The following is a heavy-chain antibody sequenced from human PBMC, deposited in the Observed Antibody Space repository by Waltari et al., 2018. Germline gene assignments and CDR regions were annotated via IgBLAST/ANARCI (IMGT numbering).Heavy chain of an antibody. CDR2: IYPGDSDT. D-gene: IGHD6-19*01. CDR3: ARHSSSGWYVWDAFDI. V-gene: IGHV5-51*01. CDR1: VYSFTSYW. J-gene: IGHJ3*02. Sequence: EVQLVQSGAEVKKPGESLKISCKGSVYSFTSYWIGWVRQMPGKGLEWMGIIYPGDSDTRYSPSFQGQVTISADKSISTAYLQWSSLNASDTAMYYCARHSSSGWYVWDAFDIWGQGTMVTVSS.